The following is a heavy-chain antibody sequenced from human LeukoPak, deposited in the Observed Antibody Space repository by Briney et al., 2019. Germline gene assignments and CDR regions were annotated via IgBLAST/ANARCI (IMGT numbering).Heavy chain of an antibody. CDR3: ARDRLYCSSASCYTGFSDY. D-gene: IGHD2-2*02. V-gene: IGHV3-7*01. J-gene: IGHJ4*02. CDR2: IKQDGSEK. Sequence: GGSLRLSCAASGFTFSSYWMSWVRQAPGKGLEWVANIKQDGSEKYYVDSVKGRFTISRDNAKNSLYLQMNSLRAEDTAVYYCARDRLYCSSASCYTGFSDYWGQGALVTVSS. CDR1: GFTFSSYW.